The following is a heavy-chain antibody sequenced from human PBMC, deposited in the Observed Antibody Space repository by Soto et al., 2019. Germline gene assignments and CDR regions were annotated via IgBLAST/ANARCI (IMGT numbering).Heavy chain of an antibody. Sequence: GGSLRLSCAASGFTFSSYSMNWVRQAPGKGLEWVSYISSSSSTIYYADSVKGRFTISRDNAKNSLYLQMNSLRDEDTAVYYCARVYYGSGSYYTDYYYGMDVCGQAPAVTGSS. CDR3: ARVYYGSGSYYTDYYYGMDV. CDR2: ISSSSSTI. D-gene: IGHD3-10*01. CDR1: GFTFSSYS. V-gene: IGHV3-48*02. J-gene: IGHJ6*01.